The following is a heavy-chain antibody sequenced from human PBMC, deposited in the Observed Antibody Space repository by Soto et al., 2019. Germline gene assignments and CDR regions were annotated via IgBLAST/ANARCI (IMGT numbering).Heavy chain of an antibody. D-gene: IGHD3-3*01. V-gene: IGHV3-33*01. CDR3: ARDAQLPYYDFWSGPNWFDP. J-gene: IGHJ5*02. Sequence: GGSLRLSCAASGFTFSSYGMHWVRQAPGKGLEWVAVIWYDGSNKYYADSVRGRFTISRDNSKNTLYLQMGSLRAEDMAVYYCARDAQLPYYDFWSGPNWFDPWGQGTLVTVSS. CDR2: IWYDGSNK. CDR1: GFTFSSYG.